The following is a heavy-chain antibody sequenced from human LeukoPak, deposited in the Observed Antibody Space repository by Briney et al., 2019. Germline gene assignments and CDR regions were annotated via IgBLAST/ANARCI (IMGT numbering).Heavy chain of an antibody. CDR2: IYSGGST. J-gene: IGHJ6*02. CDR3: ARDYFYPMDV. CDR1: GFTGSSSF. Sequence: GGSLRLSCAASGFTGSSSFMSWVRQAPGKGLEWVSVIYSGGSTYYADSVKGRFTISRDNSKNTLYLQMNSLRAEDTAVYYCARDYFYPMDVWGQGTTVTVSS. V-gene: IGHV3-53*01.